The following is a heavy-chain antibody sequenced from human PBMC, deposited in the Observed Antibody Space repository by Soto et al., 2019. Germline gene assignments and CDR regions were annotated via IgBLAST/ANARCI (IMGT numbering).Heavy chain of an antibody. V-gene: IGHV4-39*01. D-gene: IGHD3-10*01. CDR1: GGSITSSSYS. CDR3: ARLDDSGLNDYYYGMDV. J-gene: IGHJ6*02. CDR2: IFYSGST. Sequence: SETLSLTCTVSGGSITSSSYSWGWIRQPPGEGREWIGNIFYSGSTYDNPSLKSRVTISVDTSKNQFSLKLRSVTAADTAVYYCARLDDSGLNDYYYGMDVWGQGTTVTVSS.